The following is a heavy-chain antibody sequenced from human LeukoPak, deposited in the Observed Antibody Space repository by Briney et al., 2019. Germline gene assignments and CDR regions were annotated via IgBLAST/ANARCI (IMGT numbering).Heavy chain of an antibody. CDR2: IYPGDSDT. Sequence: GESLKISCKGSGYSFTSYWIGWVRQMPGKGLEWMGIIYPGDSDTRYSPSFQGQVTISADKSISTAYLQWSSLKASDTAMYYCASSLYSGYNYYYYGMDVWGQGTTVTVS. D-gene: IGHD3-22*01. CDR1: GYSFTSYW. CDR3: ASSLYSGYNYYYYGMDV. J-gene: IGHJ6*02. V-gene: IGHV5-51*01.